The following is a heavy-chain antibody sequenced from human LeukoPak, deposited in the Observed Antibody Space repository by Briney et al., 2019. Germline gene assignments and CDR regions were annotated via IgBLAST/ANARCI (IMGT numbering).Heavy chain of an antibody. D-gene: IGHD2-21*01. J-gene: IGHJ4*02. CDR1: GDSVSNDKYY. CDR3: ARRSVMGHVDY. V-gene: IGHV4-39*01. Sequence: SETLSLTCTVSGDSVSNDKYYWGWIRQPPGKGLEWIGSIYYSGSTYYNPSLNSRVTISVDTSKNQFSLKLSSVTAADTAVYYCARRSVMGHVDYWGQGTLVTVSS. CDR2: IYYSGST.